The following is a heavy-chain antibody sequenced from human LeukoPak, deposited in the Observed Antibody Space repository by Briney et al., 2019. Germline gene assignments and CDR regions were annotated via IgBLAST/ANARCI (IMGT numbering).Heavy chain of an antibody. V-gene: IGHV3-23*01. J-gene: IGHJ4*02. CDR2: ISGSGGST. D-gene: IGHD3-10*01. CDR3: ASLWFGELLLAY. Sequence: GGSLRLSCAASGFTFSSHAMSWVRQAPGKGLEWVSAISGSGGSTYYADSVKGRFTISRDNSKNTLYLQMNSLRAEDTAVYYCASLWFGELLLAYWGQGTLVTVSS. CDR1: GFTFSSHA.